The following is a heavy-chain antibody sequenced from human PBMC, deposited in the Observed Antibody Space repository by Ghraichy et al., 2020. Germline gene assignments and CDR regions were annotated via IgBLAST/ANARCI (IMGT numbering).Heavy chain of an antibody. J-gene: IGHJ5*02. CDR1: GGSISSGGYS. V-gene: IGHV4-30-2*01. CDR2: IYHSGST. CDR3: ARGRGRGYCSGGSCYSRWFDP. Sequence: SETLSLTCAVSGGSISSGGYSWSWIRQPPGKGLEWIGYIYHSGSTYYNPSLKSRVTISVDRSKNQFSLKLSSVTAADTAVYYCARGRGRGYCSGGSCYSRWFDPWGQGTLVTVSS. D-gene: IGHD2-15*01.